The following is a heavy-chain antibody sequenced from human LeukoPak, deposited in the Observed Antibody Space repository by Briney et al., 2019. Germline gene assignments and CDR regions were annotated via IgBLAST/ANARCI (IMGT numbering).Heavy chain of an antibody. CDR1: GGSFSGYY. D-gene: IGHD1-26*01. Sequence: SETLSLTCAVYGGSFSGYYWSWIRQPPGKGLEWIGEINHSGSTNYNPSLKSRVTISVETSKNQFSLKLSSVTAADTAVYYCARAFVGRGDAFDIWGQGTMVTVSS. V-gene: IGHV4-34*01. CDR2: INHSGST. CDR3: ARAFVGRGDAFDI. J-gene: IGHJ3*02.